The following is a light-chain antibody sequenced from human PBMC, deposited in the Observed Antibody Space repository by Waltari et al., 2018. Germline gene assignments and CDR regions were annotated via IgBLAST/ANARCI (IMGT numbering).Light chain of an antibody. Sequence: QSALTQPASVSGSPGQSITISCTGSSSDVGGDDSVLWYEDHPGQAPKVIIYDVNKRPSGVSDRFSGSKSGNTASLTISGLQAEDEATFYCSSQSTKNGVIFGGGTKVTVL. J-gene: IGLJ2*01. V-gene: IGLV2-14*03. CDR2: DVN. CDR1: SSDVGGDDS. CDR3: SSQSTKNGVI.